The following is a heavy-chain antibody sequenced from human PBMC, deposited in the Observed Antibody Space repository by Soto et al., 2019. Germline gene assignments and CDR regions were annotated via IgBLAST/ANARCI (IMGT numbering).Heavy chain of an antibody. CDR1: GFTFSSYS. V-gene: IGHV3-48*02. CDR3: ASLPRLYYYYGMDV. CDR2: ISSSSSTI. Sequence: GGSLRLSCAASGFTFSSYSMNWVRQAPGKGLEWVSYISSSSSTIYYADSVKGRFTISRDNAKNSLYLQMNSLRDEDTAVYYCASLPRLYYYYGMDVWGQGTTVTVSS. J-gene: IGHJ6*02.